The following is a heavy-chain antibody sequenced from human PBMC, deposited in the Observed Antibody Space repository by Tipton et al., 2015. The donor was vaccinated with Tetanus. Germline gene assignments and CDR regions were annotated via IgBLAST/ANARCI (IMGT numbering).Heavy chain of an antibody. CDR3: AKDFRERSGTYYSYYYTMDV. V-gene: IGHV4-4*07. CDR1: GGSLNTFY. Sequence: TLSLTCTVSGGSLNTFYWNWIRQPAGKGLEWIGRVYSSGSANYNPSLKSRVTMSIDASKNHFSVELTSVTAADTAVYYCAKDFRERSGTYYSYYYTMDVWGQGTTVAVSS. CDR2: VYSSGSA. J-gene: IGHJ6*02. D-gene: IGHD1-26*01.